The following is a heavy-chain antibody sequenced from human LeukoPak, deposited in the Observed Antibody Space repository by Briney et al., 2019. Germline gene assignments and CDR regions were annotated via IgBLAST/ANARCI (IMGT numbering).Heavy chain of an antibody. V-gene: IGHV1-18*04. D-gene: IGHD5-12*01. J-gene: IGHJ4*02. Sequence: TSVKVSCKASGYTFTSFGISWVRQAPGQGLEWMGWISAYNGNTKYAQKLQDRVTMTTDTSTSTAYMELRSLISDDTAMYYCARDASGYAWSYWGQGTLVTVSS. CDR1: GYTFTSFG. CDR2: ISAYNGNT. CDR3: ARDASGYAWSY.